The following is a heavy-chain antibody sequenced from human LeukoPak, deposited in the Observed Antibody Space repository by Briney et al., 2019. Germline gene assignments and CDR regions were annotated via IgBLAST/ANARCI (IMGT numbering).Heavy chain of an antibody. Sequence: PGGSLRLSCAASGFTFSNYWMSWVRQAPGKGLEWVANIKEDGSEKYYVDSVKGRFTISRDNAKNSLYLQMNSLRAEDTAVYYCAKWGVGYYGSGSYLFWGQGTLVTVSS. V-gene: IGHV3-7*01. CDR1: GFTFSNYW. J-gene: IGHJ4*02. D-gene: IGHD3-10*01. CDR3: AKWGVGYYGSGSYLF. CDR2: IKEDGSEK.